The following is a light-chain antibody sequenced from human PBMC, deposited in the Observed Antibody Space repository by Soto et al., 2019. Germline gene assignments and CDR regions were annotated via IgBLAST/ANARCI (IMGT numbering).Light chain of an antibody. CDR3: QQQSSSPLT. Sequence: EIVLTQSPATLSLSPGERATLSCRASQSVSSYLAWYQQKPGQAPRLLIYDASNRATGIPARFSGSGSGTDFTLTISRLEPQDFAVYYCQQQSSSPLTFGGGTKVEIK. CDR1: QSVSSY. J-gene: IGKJ4*01. V-gene: IGKV3-11*01. CDR2: DAS.